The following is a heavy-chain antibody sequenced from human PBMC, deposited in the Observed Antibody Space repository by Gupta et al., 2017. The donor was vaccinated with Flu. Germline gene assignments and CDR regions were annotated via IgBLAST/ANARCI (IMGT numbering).Heavy chain of an antibody. Sequence: ASEFTFSIYTCNWVRQAPGKGLEWVSSISRSSDYIYYSDSVRGRFTISRDNAKDSLYLQMNSLRAEDTAVYYCARLSLLGGGAFDIWGQGTMVTVSS. CDR3: ARLSLLGGGAFDI. D-gene: IGHD1-26*01. V-gene: IGHV3-21*01. J-gene: IGHJ3*02. CDR1: EFTFSIYT. CDR2: ISRSSDYI.